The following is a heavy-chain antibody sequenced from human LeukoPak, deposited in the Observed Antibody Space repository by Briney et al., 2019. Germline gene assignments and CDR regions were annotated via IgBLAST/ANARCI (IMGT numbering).Heavy chain of an antibody. CDR3: AREAAARYYDSSGYYYGDALDI. Sequence: SETLSLTCTVSGGSSSSGGYYWSWIRQHPGMGLEWIGYICYSGSTYYNPSDKSRLTISVDTSKSQSSLKLSSVTAADTAVYYWAREAAARYYDSSGYYYGDALDIWGQGTMVTVSS. J-gene: IGHJ3*02. V-gene: IGHV4-31*03. CDR2: ICYSGST. CDR1: GGSSSSGGYY. D-gene: IGHD3-22*01.